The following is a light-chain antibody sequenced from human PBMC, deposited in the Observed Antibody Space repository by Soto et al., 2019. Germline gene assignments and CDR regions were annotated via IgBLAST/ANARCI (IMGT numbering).Light chain of an antibody. V-gene: IGLV1-40*01. CDR1: SSNIGAGYD. CDR3: QSYDISLSGFWV. J-gene: IGLJ3*02. Sequence: QSVLTQPPSVSGAPGQRVTISCTGSSSNIGAGYDVHWYQQLPGTAPKLLICGNSNRPSGVPDRFSGSKSGTSASLAITGLQAEDEADYYCQSYDISLSGFWVFGGGTKLTVL. CDR2: GNS.